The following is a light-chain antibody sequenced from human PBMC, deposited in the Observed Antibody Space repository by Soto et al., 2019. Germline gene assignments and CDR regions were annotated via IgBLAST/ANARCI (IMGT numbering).Light chain of an antibody. Sequence: EIVWTQSPGTLSLSPGETASLSCGASRSVSSNLAWYQQKPGQAPSLLIYCASTRAAGIPARFSGSGSGTDFTLTITSLKSEDFGVYYCHQHNNWWTFGQGTKLDIK. CDR2: CAS. V-gene: IGKV3-15*01. CDR3: HQHNNWWT. J-gene: IGKJ1*01. CDR1: RSVSSN.